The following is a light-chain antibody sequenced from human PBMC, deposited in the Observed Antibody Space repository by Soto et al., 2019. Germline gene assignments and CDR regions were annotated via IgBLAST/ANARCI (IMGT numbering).Light chain of an antibody. V-gene: IGKV3-15*01. CDR1: QSVGIK. Sequence: EIVMTQSPATLSVSPGERATLSCRASQSVGIKLAWYQQKPGQAPRILIHDASTRASGISARFSGSGSGTEFTLTITNLQSEDFAIYYCQQYHNWPPLTFGQGTRLDIK. J-gene: IGKJ5*01. CDR3: QQYHNWPPLT. CDR2: DAS.